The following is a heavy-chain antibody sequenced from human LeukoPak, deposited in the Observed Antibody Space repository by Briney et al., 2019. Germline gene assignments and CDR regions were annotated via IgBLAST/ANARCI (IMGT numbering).Heavy chain of an antibody. CDR2: IYYSGNT. V-gene: IGHV4-39*01. CDR3: ARHGCSSTSCYEDDAFDI. CDR1: GGSISSSSYY. D-gene: IGHD2-2*01. J-gene: IGHJ3*02. Sequence: PSETLSLTCTVSGGSISSSSYYWGWIRQPPGKGLEWIGSIYYSGNTYYNPSLKSRVTISVDTSKNQFSLKLSSVTAADTAVYYCARHGCSSTSCYEDDAFDIWGQGTMVTVSS.